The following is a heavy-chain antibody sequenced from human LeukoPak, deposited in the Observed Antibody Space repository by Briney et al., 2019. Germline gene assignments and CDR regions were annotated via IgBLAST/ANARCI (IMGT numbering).Heavy chain of an antibody. CDR3: AKAKHSGSYYAAYYFDY. Sequence: GGSLRLSCAASGFTFRSYGMHWVHQAPGKGLEWVAVISYDGSNKYYADSVKGRFTISRDNSKNTLYLQMNSLRAEDTAVYYCAKAKHSGSYYAAYYFDYWGQGTLVTVSS. CDR2: ISYDGSNK. V-gene: IGHV3-30*18. J-gene: IGHJ4*02. D-gene: IGHD1-26*01. CDR1: GFTFRSYG.